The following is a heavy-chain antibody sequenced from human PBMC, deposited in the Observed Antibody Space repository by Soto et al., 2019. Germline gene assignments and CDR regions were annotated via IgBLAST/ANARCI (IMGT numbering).Heavy chain of an antibody. CDR2: IYHSGNT. CDR3: PRGARAMDTIIKWSDP. Sequence: PSETLSLTCAVSGYSISSGYYWGWIRQPPGKGLEWIGNIYHSGNTYYNPSLKSRVTMSVDTSKNQFSLKVTSVTAAETAVYYCPRGARAMDTIIKWSDPWGQRPLVTVSS. D-gene: IGHD5-18*01. J-gene: IGHJ5*02. CDR1: GYSISSGYY. V-gene: IGHV4-38-2*01.